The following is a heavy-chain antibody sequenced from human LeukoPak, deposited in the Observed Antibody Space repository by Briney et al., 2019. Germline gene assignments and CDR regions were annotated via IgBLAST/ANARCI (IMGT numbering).Heavy chain of an antibody. J-gene: IGHJ3*02. Sequence: GGSLRLSCAASGFTFSSYGMHWVRQAPGKGLEWVAVIWYDGSNKYYADSVKGRFTISRDNSKNTLYLQMNSLRAEDTAVYYCARSVAATRYDAFDIWGQGTMVTVSS. V-gene: IGHV3-33*01. D-gene: IGHD2-15*01. CDR1: GFTFSSYG. CDR3: ARSVAATRYDAFDI. CDR2: IWYDGSNK.